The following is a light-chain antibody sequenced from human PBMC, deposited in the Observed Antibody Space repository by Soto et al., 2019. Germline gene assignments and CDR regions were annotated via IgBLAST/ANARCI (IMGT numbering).Light chain of an antibody. CDR3: QQYPGFSRT. Sequence: DIQMTQSPSTLSASVGDRVTXXXXASQTINNYLAWYQQKPGKAPKLLIYKASSLDSGVPSRFSGSGSGTEFTLTISSLQPDDFATYYCQQYPGFSRTFGQGTKVDIK. V-gene: IGKV1-5*03. J-gene: IGKJ1*01. CDR1: QTINNY. CDR2: KAS.